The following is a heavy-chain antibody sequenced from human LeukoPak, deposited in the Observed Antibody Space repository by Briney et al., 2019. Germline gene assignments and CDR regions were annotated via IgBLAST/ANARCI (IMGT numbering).Heavy chain of an antibody. Sequence: ASVTVSFKASGYIFTDYYIHWVRQAPGQGLEWMGWFNPYTGGTKYAQKFQGRVTMTRDTSISTAYMEVRRLKSDDTAVYYCARDPRGAADPFDYWGQGTLLTVSS. J-gene: IGHJ4*02. CDR3: ARDPRGAADPFDY. V-gene: IGHV1-2*02. CDR2: FNPYTGGT. D-gene: IGHD6-13*01. CDR1: GYIFTDYY.